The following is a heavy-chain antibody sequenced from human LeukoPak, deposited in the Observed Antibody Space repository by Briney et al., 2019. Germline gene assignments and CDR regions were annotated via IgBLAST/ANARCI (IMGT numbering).Heavy chain of an antibody. Sequence: PGGSLRLSCAASGFTFSTYAMSWVRQAPGKGLEWVSAISGSGGGTFYANSLKGRFTISRDNSRDTLYLQMNSLRAEDTAVYYCAKSLTGYFRGFDCWGQGTVVTVSS. D-gene: IGHD3-9*01. V-gene: IGHV3-23*01. CDR2: ISGSGGGT. CDR3: AKSLTGYFRGFDC. CDR1: GFTFSTYA. J-gene: IGHJ4*02.